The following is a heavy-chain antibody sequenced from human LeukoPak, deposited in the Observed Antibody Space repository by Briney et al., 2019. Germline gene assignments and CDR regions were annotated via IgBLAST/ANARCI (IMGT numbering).Heavy chain of an antibody. CDR3: ARGQLADVY. D-gene: IGHD2-15*01. J-gene: IGHJ4*02. V-gene: IGHV3-7*01. Sequence: PGGSLRLSYAASGFTFSSYWMSWVRPAPGKGLEWVAKIKQDGSEKYFVDSVKGRFTISRDNAKNSVYLQMNSLRAEDTAVYYCARGQLADVYWGQGALVTVSS. CDR1: GFTFSSYW. CDR2: IKQDGSEK.